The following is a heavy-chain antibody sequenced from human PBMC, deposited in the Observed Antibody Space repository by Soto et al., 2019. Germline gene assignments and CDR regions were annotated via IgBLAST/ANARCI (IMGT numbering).Heavy chain of an antibody. CDR1: GYTFTSYG. Sequence: QVQLVQSGAEVKKPGASVKVSCKASGYTFTSYGMSWVRQAPGQGLDWMGWISTYSGNTKYAERLQGRVTMTTDTTTSTADMELRSLRSDDTAVYYCARGPTDYYDNSGNYFLDYWGQGTLVTVSS. J-gene: IGHJ4*02. D-gene: IGHD3-22*01. V-gene: IGHV1-18*01. CDR3: ARGPTDYYDNSGNYFLDY. CDR2: ISTYSGNT.